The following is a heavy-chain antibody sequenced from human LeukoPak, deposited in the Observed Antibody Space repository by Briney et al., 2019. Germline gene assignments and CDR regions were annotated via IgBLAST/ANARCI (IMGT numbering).Heavy chain of an antibody. V-gene: IGHV3-30-3*01. J-gene: IGHJ6*02. D-gene: IGHD7-27*01. CDR1: EFTFSSYA. Sequence: GGSLRLSCAASEFTFSSYARHWVRQAPGKGLEWVAVISYDGSNKYCADSVKGRFTVSRDNSKNTLYLQMNSLRAEDTAVYYCARDLLGRYGMDVWGQGTTVTVSS. CDR2: ISYDGSNK. CDR3: ARDLLGRYGMDV.